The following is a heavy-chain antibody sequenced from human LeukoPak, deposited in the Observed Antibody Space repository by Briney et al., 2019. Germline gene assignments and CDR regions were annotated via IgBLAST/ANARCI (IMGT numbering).Heavy chain of an antibody. J-gene: IGHJ5*02. CDR2: INPNSGST. V-gene: IGHV1-2*02. CDR1: GYSFTDKY. CDR3: ARAGGRSWFDP. Sequence: GASVKVSCKASGYSFTDKYMHWVRQAPGQGLEWMGWINPNSGSTNYAQKFQGRVTMTTDTSMSTAYMELSRLTSDDTAVYYCARAGGRSWFDPWGQGTLVTVSS.